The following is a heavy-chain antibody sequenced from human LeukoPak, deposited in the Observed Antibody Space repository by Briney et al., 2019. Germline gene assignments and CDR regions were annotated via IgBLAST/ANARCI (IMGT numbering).Heavy chain of an antibody. J-gene: IGHJ4*02. Sequence: SETLSLTCTVSGGSFSSYYWSWTRQPPGKGLEWIGYIYYSGSTNYNPSLKSRVTISVDTSKNQFSLKLSSVTAADTAVYYCARLRDYDILTGSLYYFDYWGQGTLVTVSS. CDR2: IYYSGST. CDR1: GGSFSSYY. CDR3: ARLRDYDILTGSLYYFDY. D-gene: IGHD3-9*01. V-gene: IGHV4-59*01.